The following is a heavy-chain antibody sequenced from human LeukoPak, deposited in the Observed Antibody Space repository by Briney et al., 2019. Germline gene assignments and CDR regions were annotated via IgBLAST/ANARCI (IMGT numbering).Heavy chain of an antibody. CDR3: ARDSDSATWGDTSDYYSRLNAFDI. CDR1: GGSISSGGYS. J-gene: IGHJ3*02. D-gene: IGHD3-22*01. Sequence: SETLSLTCAVSGGSISSGGYSWSWIRQPPGKGLEWIGYIYHSGSTNYNPSLKSRVTITVDTSKNQFSLKLISVKPADTAVYYCARDSDSATWGDTSDYYSRLNAFDIWGQGTMVTVSS. CDR2: IYHSGST. V-gene: IGHV4-30-2*01.